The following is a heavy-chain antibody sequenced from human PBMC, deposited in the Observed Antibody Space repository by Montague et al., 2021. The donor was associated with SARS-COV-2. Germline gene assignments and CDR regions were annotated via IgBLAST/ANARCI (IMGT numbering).Heavy chain of an antibody. CDR1: GDSVSSNSAA. V-gene: IGHV6-1*01. CDR2: TYYRSKWYN. CDR3: ARDTRIRLWFDRDYYYGMDV. J-gene: IGHJ6*02. D-gene: IGHD5-18*01. Sequence: CAISGDSVSSNSAAWNWIRQSPSRGLEWLGRTYYRSKWYNDYAVSVKSRITINPDTPKNQFSLQLNSVTPEDTAVYYCARDTRIRLWFDRDYYYGMDVWGQGTTVTVSS.